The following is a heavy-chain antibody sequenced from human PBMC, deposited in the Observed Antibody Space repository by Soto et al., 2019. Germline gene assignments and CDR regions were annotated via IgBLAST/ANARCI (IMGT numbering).Heavy chain of an antibody. D-gene: IGHD6-13*01. CDR2: IYYSGST. CDR1: GGSISSYY. Sequence: SETLSLTCTVSGGSISSYYWSWIRQPPGKGLEWIGYIYYSGSTNYNPSLKSRVTISVDTSKNQFSLKLSSVTAADTAVYYCARDREAAAAFDYWGQGTLVTVSS. CDR3: ARDREAAAAFDY. V-gene: IGHV4-59*01. J-gene: IGHJ4*02.